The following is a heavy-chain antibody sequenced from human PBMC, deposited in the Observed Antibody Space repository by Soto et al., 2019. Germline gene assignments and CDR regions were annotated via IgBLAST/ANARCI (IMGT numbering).Heavy chain of an antibody. V-gene: IGHV4-34*01. CDR1: GGSLSDYY. Sequence: QVHLQQWGTGLLKPSETLSLTCAVYGGSLSDYYWSWIRQPPGKGLEWIGEVIHGGSTSYNPSLKSRVTISVDTSKNQFSLKLNSLTAADTAVYYCARGNWFDPWGQGTLVTVSS. CDR3: ARGNWFDP. J-gene: IGHJ5*02. CDR2: VIHGGST.